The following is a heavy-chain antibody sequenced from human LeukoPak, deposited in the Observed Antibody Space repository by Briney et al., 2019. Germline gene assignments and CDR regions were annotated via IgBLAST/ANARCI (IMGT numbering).Heavy chain of an antibody. CDR1: GFTFSSYG. V-gene: IGHV3-23*01. D-gene: IGHD1-26*01. CDR2: ISGSGGST. J-gene: IGHJ4*02. Sequence: GVLRLSCTASGFTFSSYGMSWVRQAPGKGLEWVSAISGSGGSTYNADSVKGRFTMSRDNSKNTLYLQMNSLRAEDTAVYYCAKRVTVGATDYFDYWGQGTLVTVSS. CDR3: AKRVTVGATDYFDY.